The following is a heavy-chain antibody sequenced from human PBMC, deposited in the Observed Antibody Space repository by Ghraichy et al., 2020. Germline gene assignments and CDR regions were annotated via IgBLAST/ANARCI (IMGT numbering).Heavy chain of an antibody. D-gene: IGHD6-13*01. J-gene: IGHJ6*03. CDR2: IYYSGST. CDR3: ASQQPNYYYYMDV. Sequence: GSLRLSCTVSGGSISSYYWSWIRQPPGKGLEWIGYIYYSGSTNYNPSLKSRVTISVDTSKIQFSLKLSSVTAADTAVYYCASQQPNYYYYMDVWGKGTTVTVSS. CDR1: GGSISSYY. V-gene: IGHV4-59*01.